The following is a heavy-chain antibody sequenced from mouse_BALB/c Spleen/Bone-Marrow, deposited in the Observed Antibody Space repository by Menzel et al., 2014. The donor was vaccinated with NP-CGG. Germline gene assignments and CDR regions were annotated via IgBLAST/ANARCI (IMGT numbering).Heavy chain of an antibody. CDR2: INPYNDGT. D-gene: IGHD1-3*01. CDR3: TLYLFAY. J-gene: IGHJ3*01. CDR1: GYTFTSYV. V-gene: IGHV1-14*01. Sequence: VQLQQSGPELVKPGASVKMSCEASGYTFTSYVMHWVKQKPGQGLEWIGYINPYNDGTKYNEKFKGKATLTSDKSSSTAYMELSSLTSEDSAVYYCTLYLFAYWGQGTLVTVSA.